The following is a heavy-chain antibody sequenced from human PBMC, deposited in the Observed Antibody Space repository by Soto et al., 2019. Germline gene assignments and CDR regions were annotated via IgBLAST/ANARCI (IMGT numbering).Heavy chain of an antibody. J-gene: IGHJ5*02. Sequence: GASVKVSCKASGGTFSSYAISWVRQAPGQGLEWMGGIIPIFGTANYAQKFQGRVTITADESTSTAYMELSSLRSEDTAVYYCAINDYINNWFDPWGQGTLVTVSS. D-gene: IGHD4-4*01. CDR3: AINDYINNWFDP. CDR2: IIPIFGTA. CDR1: GGTFSSYA. V-gene: IGHV1-69*13.